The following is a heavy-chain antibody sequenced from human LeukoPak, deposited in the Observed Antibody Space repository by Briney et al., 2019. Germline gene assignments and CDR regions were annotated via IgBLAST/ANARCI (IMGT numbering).Heavy chain of an antibody. CDR1: GLSFSTAW. CDR3: TTDGPLAVVAANKGDWFDP. V-gene: IGHV3-15*01. J-gene: IGHJ5*02. Sequence: GGSLRLSCAASGLSFSTAWMGWVRQAPGKGLEWVGRIKSKSDGGTTDYAAAVKGRFTISRDDSKNTLYLQMSSLKTEDTAVYYCTTDGPLAVVAANKGDWFDPWGQGTLVTVSS. CDR2: IKSKSDGGTT. D-gene: IGHD2-15*01.